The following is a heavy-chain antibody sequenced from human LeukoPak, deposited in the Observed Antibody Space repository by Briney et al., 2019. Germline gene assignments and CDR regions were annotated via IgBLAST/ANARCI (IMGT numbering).Heavy chain of an antibody. J-gene: IGHJ4*02. CDR2: ISWNSGSI. Sequence: GGSLRLSCAASGFTFDDYAMHWVRQAPGKGLEWVSGISWNSGSIGYADSVKGRFTISRDNAKNSLYLHMNSLRAEATAVYYCARDKDVGATLLDYWGQGTLVTVSS. V-gene: IGHV3-9*01. CDR3: ARDKDVGATLLDY. D-gene: IGHD1-26*01. CDR1: GFTFDDYA.